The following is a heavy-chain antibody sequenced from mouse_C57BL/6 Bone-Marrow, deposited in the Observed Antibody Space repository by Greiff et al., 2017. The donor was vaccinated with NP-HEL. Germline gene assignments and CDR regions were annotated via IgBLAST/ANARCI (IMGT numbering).Heavy chain of an antibody. CDR3: TRPTSY. Sequence: VQRVESGAELVRPGASVTLSCKASGYTFTDYEMHWVKQTPVHGLEWIGAIDPESGGTAYNQKFKGKAILTADKSSSTAYMELRSLTSEDSAVYYCTRPTSYWGQGTTLTVSS. CDR1: GYTFTDYE. CDR2: IDPESGGT. J-gene: IGHJ2*01. V-gene: IGHV1-15*01.